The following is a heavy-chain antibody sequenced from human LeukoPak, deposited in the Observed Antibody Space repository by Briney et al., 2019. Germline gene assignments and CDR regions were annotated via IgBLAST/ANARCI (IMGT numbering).Heavy chain of an antibody. CDR3: TRLPMLKTFDY. Sequence: PGGSLKLSCAASGFTFSDSPVHWVRQASGKGLEWVGRITDKANSYATAYAESVKGRFTISRDDSKNTAYLQMNSLQTEDSAVYYCTRLPMLKTFDYWGQGVLVTVSS. CDR1: GFTFSDSP. CDR2: ITDKANSYAT. V-gene: IGHV3-73*01. D-gene: IGHD3-10*02. J-gene: IGHJ4*02.